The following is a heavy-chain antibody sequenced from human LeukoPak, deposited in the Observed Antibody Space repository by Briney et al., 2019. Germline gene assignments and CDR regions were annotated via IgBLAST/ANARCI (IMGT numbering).Heavy chain of an antibody. CDR3: VRENYFDY. CDR1: GFSFSAYW. Sequence: GGSLRLSCAASGFSFSAYWMGWIRLLPGKGLEWVANIRQDGSEKNYVDSVKGRFTISRDNARKSLYLQMNGLRAEDTAVYYCVRENYFDYWGQGTLVTVSS. V-gene: IGHV3-7*01. CDR2: IRQDGSEK. J-gene: IGHJ4*02.